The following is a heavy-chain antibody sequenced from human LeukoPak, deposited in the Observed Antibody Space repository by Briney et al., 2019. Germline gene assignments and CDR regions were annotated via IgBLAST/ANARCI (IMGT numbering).Heavy chain of an antibody. V-gene: IGHV3-74*01. CDR2: INDDGSDT. CDR1: GFTFKLYW. D-gene: IGHD3-22*01. CDR3: VRGGPSTWF. J-gene: IGHJ4*02. Sequence: GGSLRLSCAASGFTFKLYWMHWVRHVPGKGPVWVARINDDGSDTVYADSVKGRFTISRDDAKNMLFLQMHSLRGEDAAVYHCVRGGPSTWFWGQGTLVTVSS.